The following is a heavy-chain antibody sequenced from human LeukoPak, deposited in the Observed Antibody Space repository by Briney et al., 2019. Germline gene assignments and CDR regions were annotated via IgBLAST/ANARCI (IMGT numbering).Heavy chain of an antibody. CDR2: INPNSGGT. CDR3: ARVPGYSGYDLAWDY. D-gene: IGHD5-12*01. Sequence: GASVKVSCKASGYTFTVYYMHWVRQAPGQGLEWMGWINPNSGGTNYAQKFQGRVTMTRDTSISTAYMELNSLRSDDTAVYYCARVPGYSGYDLAWDYWGQGTLVTVSS. CDR1: GYTFTVYY. V-gene: IGHV1-2*02. J-gene: IGHJ4*02.